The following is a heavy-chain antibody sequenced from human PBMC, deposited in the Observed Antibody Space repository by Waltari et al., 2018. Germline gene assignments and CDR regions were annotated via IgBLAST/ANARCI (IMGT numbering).Heavy chain of an antibody. J-gene: IGHJ6*02. D-gene: IGHD6-13*01. CDR2: ISSTSSDI. CDR1: GFTFNTYT. Sequence: EVQLVESGGGLVKPGGSLRLSCAASGFTFNTYTMNWVRQAPGKGLEVVSSISSTSSDIYYADSVKGRFTISRDNAKSSLYLQLNSLRAEDTAVYYCAGGYSSYYGMDVWGQGTTVTVSS. V-gene: IGHV3-21*02. CDR3: AGGYSSYYGMDV.